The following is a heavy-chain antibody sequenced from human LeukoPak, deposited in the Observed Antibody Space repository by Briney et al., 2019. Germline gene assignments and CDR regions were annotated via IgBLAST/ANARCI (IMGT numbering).Heavy chain of an antibody. CDR3: ARVGALSSSWLLY. D-gene: IGHD6-13*01. CDR1: GFTFSNYN. V-gene: IGHV3-21*01. CDR2: INSRSSSI. J-gene: IGHJ4*02. Sequence: GGSLRLSCAASGFTFSNYNMNWVRQAPGKGLEWVSSINSRSSSIYYADSLKGRFTISRDNAKNSLYLQMNSLSAEDTAVYYCARVGALSSSWLLYWGQGTLVTVSS.